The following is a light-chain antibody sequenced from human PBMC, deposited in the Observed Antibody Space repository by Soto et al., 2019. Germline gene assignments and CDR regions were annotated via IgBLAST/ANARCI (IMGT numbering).Light chain of an antibody. V-gene: IGKV3-20*01. J-gene: IGKJ2*01. CDR1: QSVSSSY. CDR3: QQYGRSEMYT. Sequence: EIVLTQSPGTLSLSPGERATLSCRASQSVSSSYLAWYQQKPGQAPRLLIYGASSRATGIPDRFSGSGSGTDFTLTISRLEPEDFAVYYCQQYGRSEMYTFGQGTKREIK. CDR2: GAS.